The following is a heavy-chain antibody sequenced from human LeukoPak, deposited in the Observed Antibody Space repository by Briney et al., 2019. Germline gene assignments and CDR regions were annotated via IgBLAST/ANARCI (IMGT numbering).Heavy chain of an antibody. D-gene: IGHD3-22*01. CDR1: GGSISSGGYS. V-gene: IGHV4-30-2*01. J-gene: IGHJ5*02. Sequence: PSETLSLTCAVSGGSISSGGYSWSWIRQPPGKGLEWIGYIYHSGSTYYNPSLKSRVTISVDRSKNQFSLKLSSVTAADTAVYYCARTASGSYYMGWFDPWGQGTLVTVSS. CDR2: IYHSGST. CDR3: ARTASGSYYMGWFDP.